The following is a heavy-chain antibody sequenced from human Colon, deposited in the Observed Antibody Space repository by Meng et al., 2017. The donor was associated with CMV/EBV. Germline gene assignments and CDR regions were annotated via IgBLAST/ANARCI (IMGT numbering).Heavy chain of an antibody. D-gene: IGHD1-7*01. V-gene: IGHV3-7*01. CDR3: AKTTVPYYYCGMDV. Sequence: WESLRLSCAASGVTFSRYWMTCVRQAPGKGLEWVADIKQDGSEKYYVDSVKGRFTISRDNAKNSLYLQMNSLRAEDTAVYYCAKTTVPYYYCGMDVWGQGTTVTVSS. J-gene: IGHJ6*02. CDR2: IKQDGSEK. CDR1: GVTFSRYW.